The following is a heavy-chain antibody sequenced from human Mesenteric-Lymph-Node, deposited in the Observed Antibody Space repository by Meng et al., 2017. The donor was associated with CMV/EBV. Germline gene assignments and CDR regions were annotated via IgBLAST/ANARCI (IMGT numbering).Heavy chain of an antibody. CDR3: ARGRGGMDDY. Sequence: ASVKVSCKVSGYTLTELSMHWVRQAPGKGLEWMGGFDPEDGETIYAQLFQGRVTITRNTSISTAYMELSSLRSEDTAVYYCARGRGGMDDYWGQGTLVTVSS. CDR1: GYTLTELS. D-gene: IGHD6-13*01. CDR2: FDPEDGET. V-gene: IGHV1-24*01. J-gene: IGHJ4*02.